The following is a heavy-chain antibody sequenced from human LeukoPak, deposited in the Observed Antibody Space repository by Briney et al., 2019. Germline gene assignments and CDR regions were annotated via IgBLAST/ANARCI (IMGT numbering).Heavy chain of an antibody. J-gene: IGHJ4*02. D-gene: IGHD3-16*01. CDR2: INVASGDT. V-gene: IGHV1-3*01. CDR3: ASKPRGESRPFDY. CDR1: GYTFTAHA. Sequence: ASVNLSCKASGYTFTAHAVHLVRQPPGQGLEWMGWINVASGDTGYSQKFPDRVTITRDTSASTGYMEMSSLISEDTAVYYCASKPRGESRPFDYWGQGTLVTVSS.